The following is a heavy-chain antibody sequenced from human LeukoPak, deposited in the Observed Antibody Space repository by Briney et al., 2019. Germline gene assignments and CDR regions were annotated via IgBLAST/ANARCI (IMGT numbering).Heavy chain of an antibody. Sequence: ASVKVSCKASGYTFTGYYMHWVRQAPGQGLEWMGWISAYNGNTNYAQKLQGRVTMTTDTSTSTAYMELRSLRSDDTAVYYCARDRGQILWFGELYPWGQGTLVTVSS. V-gene: IGHV1-18*04. D-gene: IGHD3-10*01. J-gene: IGHJ5*02. CDR3: ARDRGQILWFGELYP. CDR2: ISAYNGNT. CDR1: GYTFTGYY.